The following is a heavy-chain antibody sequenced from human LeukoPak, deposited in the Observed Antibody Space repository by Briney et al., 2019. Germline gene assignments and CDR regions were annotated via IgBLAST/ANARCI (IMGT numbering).Heavy chain of an antibody. CDR2: ISSTSSDI. J-gene: IGHJ4*02. CDR1: GFTFNIYT. V-gene: IGHV3-21*01. Sequence: PGGSLRLSCAASGFTFNIYTINWVRQAPGKGPEWVSSISSTSSDIHYTDSVKGRFTIFRDNTKNSLYLQMDSLRAEDTAVYYCARGGGDSTGHQGDFDYWGQGTLVTVSS. D-gene: IGHD3-22*01. CDR3: ARGGGDSTGHQGDFDY.